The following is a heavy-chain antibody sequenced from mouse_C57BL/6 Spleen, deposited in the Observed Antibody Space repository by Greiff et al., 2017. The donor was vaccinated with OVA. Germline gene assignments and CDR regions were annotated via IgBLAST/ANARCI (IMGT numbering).Heavy chain of an antibody. J-gene: IGHJ1*03. D-gene: IGHD1-1*01. Sequence: VQLKESGPELVKPGASVKISCKASGYSFTGYYMHWVKQSSEKSLEWIGEINPSTGGTSYNQKFKGKATLTVDKSSSTAYMQLKSLTSEDSAVYYCARSDYYGSSPSYWYFDVWGTGTTVTVSS. V-gene: IGHV1-43*01. CDR1: GYSFTGYY. CDR3: ARSDYYGSSPSYWYFDV. CDR2: INPSTGGT.